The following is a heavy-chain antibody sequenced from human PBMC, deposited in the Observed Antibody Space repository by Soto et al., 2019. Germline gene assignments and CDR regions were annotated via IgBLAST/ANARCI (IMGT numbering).Heavy chain of an antibody. CDR1: GYTFTSYY. D-gene: IGHD6-13*01. J-gene: IGHJ5*02. Sequence: ASVKVSCKASGYTFTSYYMHWVRQSPGQGLEWMGIINPSGGSTSYAQKFQGRVTMTRDTSTSTVYMALSSLRSEDTAVYYCARGAAIAAAGVTELFDPWGQGTPAPVSS. CDR3: ARGAAIAAAGVTELFDP. V-gene: IGHV1-46*01. CDR2: INPSGGST.